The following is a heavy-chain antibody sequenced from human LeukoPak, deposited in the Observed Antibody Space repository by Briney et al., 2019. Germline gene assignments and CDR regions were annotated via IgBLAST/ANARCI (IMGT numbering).Heavy chain of an antibody. CDR3: ARRMKRGRLGYCSSTSCPPGSAFDI. D-gene: IGHD2-2*01. Sequence: GGSLRLSCAASGFTFNRYWMSWVRQAPGKGLKWVANIKQDGSEKYYVDSVKGRFTISRDNAKNSLYLQMNSLRAEDTAVYYCARRMKRGRLGYCSSTSCPPGSAFDIWGQGTMVTVSS. CDR2: IKQDGSEK. CDR1: GFTFNRYW. V-gene: IGHV3-7*01. J-gene: IGHJ3*02.